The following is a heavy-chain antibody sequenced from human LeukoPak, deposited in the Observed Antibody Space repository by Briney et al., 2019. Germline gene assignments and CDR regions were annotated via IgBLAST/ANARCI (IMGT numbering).Heavy chain of an antibody. Sequence: SETLSLTFAVYGGSFSGYYWSWIRQPPGKGLEWIGEINHSGSTNYNPSLKSRVTISVDTSKNQFSLKLSSVTAADTAVYYCARGLVIKYYYYYYMDVWGKGTTVTVSS. J-gene: IGHJ6*03. CDR3: ARGLVIKYYYYYYMDV. V-gene: IGHV4-34*01. CDR1: GGSFSGYY. D-gene: IGHD3-9*01. CDR2: INHSGST.